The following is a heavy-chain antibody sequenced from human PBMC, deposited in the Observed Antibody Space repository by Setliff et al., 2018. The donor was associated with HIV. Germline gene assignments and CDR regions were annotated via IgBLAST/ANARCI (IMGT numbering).Heavy chain of an antibody. D-gene: IGHD6-19*01. Sequence: GGSLRLSCAASGFTFDNYGMSWVRQVPGKGLEWVSGIKWNGGSTGYGDSVKGRFTISRDNAKKSLYLQMNSLRAEDTAVYYCARDPQQWLGPNWFDPWGQGTLVTVSS. J-gene: IGHJ5*02. CDR3: ARDPQQWLGPNWFDP. CDR2: IKWNGGST. CDR1: GFTFDNYG. V-gene: IGHV3-20*04.